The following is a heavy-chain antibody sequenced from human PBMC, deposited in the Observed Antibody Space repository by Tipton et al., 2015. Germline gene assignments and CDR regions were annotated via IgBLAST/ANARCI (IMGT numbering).Heavy chain of an antibody. J-gene: IGHJ4*02. V-gene: IGHV4-59*01. CDR1: GGSIRDYY. CDR3: ARVEYFYDSSGYSAAHFDY. CDR2: VCYSGST. Sequence: TLSLTCAVSGGSIRDYYWTWIRQPPGGGLEWIGYVCYSGSTNYNPSLKSRVTIAVDPSKNQFSLKLSSVTAADTAVYYCARVEYFYDSSGYSAAHFDYWGQGTLVTVSS. D-gene: IGHD3-22*01.